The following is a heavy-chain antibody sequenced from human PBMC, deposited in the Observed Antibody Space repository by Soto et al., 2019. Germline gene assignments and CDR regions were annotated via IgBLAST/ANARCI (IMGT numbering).Heavy chain of an antibody. D-gene: IGHD6-13*01. V-gene: IGHV4-4*07. CDR3: ARARGTGSSSFEFDY. J-gene: IGHJ4*02. CDR1: GGSISSYD. Sequence: PSETLSLTCTVSGGSISSYDWSWIRQPAGKGLEWIGCIYTSGSTNYNPSLKSRVTMSVDTSKNQFSLKLSSVTAADTAVYYCARARGTGSSSFEFDYWGQGTLVTVSS. CDR2: IYTSGST.